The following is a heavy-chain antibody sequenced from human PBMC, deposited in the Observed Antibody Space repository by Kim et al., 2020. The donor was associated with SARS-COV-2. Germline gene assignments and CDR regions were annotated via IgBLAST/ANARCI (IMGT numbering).Heavy chain of an antibody. CDR2: ISYDGSNK. CDR1: GFTFSSCA. Sequence: GGSLRLSCAASGFTFSSCAMHWVRQAPGKGLEWVAGISYDGSNKNYADSVKGRVTISRDNSKNTLYLHMNSLRAEDTALFYCARDPCPRLRVLTYSYYGMDVWGQGTTVTVSS. D-gene: IGHD3-10*01. V-gene: IGHV3-30-3*01. J-gene: IGHJ6*02. CDR3: ARDPCPRLRVLTYSYYGMDV.